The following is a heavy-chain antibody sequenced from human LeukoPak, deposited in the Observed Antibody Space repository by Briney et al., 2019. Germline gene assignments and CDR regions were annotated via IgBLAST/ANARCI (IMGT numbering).Heavy chain of an antibody. CDR2: ISSSSSYI. CDR1: GFTFSSYS. Sequence: GGSLRLSCAASGFTFSSYSMNWVRQAPGKGLEWVSSISSSSSYIYYADSVKGRFTISRDNAKNSPYLQMNSLRAEDTAVYYCATGEYDFWSGYYITNFDYWGQGTLVTVSS. J-gene: IGHJ4*02. D-gene: IGHD3-3*01. V-gene: IGHV3-21*01. CDR3: ATGEYDFWSGYYITNFDY.